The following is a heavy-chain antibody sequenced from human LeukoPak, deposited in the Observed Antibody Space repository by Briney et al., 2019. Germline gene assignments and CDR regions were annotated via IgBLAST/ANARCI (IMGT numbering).Heavy chain of an antibody. CDR1: GGSISSYY. CDR2: IYYSGST. CDR3: ARGLTTVTTVLFDY. Sequence: SETLSLTCTVSGGSISSYYWSWIRQPPGKGLEWIGYIYYSGSTNYNPSLKSRVTISVDTSKNQFPLKLSSVTAADTAVYYCARGLTTVTTVLFDYWGQGTLVTVSS. V-gene: IGHV4-59*01. J-gene: IGHJ4*02. D-gene: IGHD4-11*01.